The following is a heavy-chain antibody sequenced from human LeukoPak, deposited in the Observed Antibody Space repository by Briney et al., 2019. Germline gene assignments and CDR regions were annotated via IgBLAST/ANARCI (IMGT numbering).Heavy chain of an antibody. D-gene: IGHD3-10*02. CDR1: GFTFSSYS. Sequence: RPGGSLRLSCEASGFTFSSYSMNWVRQAPGKGLEWVSYISSSGSTIYYTDSVKGRFTISRDNAKNSLYLQMNSLRAEDTAVYYCAELGITMIGGVWGKGTTVTISS. V-gene: IGHV3-48*04. J-gene: IGHJ6*04. CDR2: ISSSGSTI. CDR3: AELGITMIGGV.